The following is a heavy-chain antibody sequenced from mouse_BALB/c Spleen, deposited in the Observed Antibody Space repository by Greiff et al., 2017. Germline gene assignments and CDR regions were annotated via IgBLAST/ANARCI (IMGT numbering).Heavy chain of an antibody. J-gene: IGHJ4*01. CDR3: AREGYYGSHAMDY. Sequence: DVMLVESGGGLVQPGGSLKLSCAASGFTFSSYGMSWVRQTPDKRLELVATINSNGGSTYYPDSVKGRFTISRDNAKNTLYLQMSSLKSEDTAMYYCAREGYYGSHAMDYWGQGTSVTVSS. D-gene: IGHD1-1*01. CDR2: INSNGGST. V-gene: IGHV5-6-3*01. CDR1: GFTFSSYG.